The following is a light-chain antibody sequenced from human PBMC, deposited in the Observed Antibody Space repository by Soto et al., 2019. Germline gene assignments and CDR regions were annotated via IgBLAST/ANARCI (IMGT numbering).Light chain of an antibody. J-gene: IGKJ2*01. CDR3: QQYHNWPPQYT. V-gene: IGKV3-15*01. CDR1: QTINSN. Sequence: EIVMTQSPATLSVSPGERATVSCRASQTINSNLAWYQQKPGQAPRLLIHGASTRATGVPVRFSGSGSGTEFTLTISSLQSEDFAVYYCQQYHNWPPQYTFGQGTKLQI. CDR2: GAS.